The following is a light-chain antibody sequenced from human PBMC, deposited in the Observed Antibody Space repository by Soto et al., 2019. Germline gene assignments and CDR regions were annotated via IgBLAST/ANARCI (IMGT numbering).Light chain of an antibody. CDR3: SSYTTSSTLV. Sequence: QSALTQPASVSGSPGQSITIACTGTNRDVGSYNLVSWYQQRPGEAPKLIISEVRNRPSRISYRFTGSKSGNTASLTISGLQAEDEADYYCSSYTTSSTLVFGGGTSSPS. CDR1: NRDVGSYNL. V-gene: IGLV2-14*01. J-gene: IGLJ3*02. CDR2: EVR.